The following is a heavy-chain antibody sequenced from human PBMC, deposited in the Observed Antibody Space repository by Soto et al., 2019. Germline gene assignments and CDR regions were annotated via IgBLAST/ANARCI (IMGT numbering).Heavy chain of an antibody. D-gene: IGHD2-2*01. J-gene: IGHJ4*02. CDR3: ARVSLGYCISTSCYRDNYFDY. CDR2: IYHSGST. CDR1: GGSITTYY. V-gene: IGHV4-59*12. Sequence: SETLSLTCTVSGGSITTYYWSWIRQPPGKGLEWIGYIYHSGSTYYNPSLKSRVTISVDRSKNQFSLKLSSVTAADTAVYYCARVSLGYCISTSCYRDNYFDYWGQGTLVTVSS.